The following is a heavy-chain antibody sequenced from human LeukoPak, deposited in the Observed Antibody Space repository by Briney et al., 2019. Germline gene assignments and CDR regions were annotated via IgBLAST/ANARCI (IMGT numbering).Heavy chain of an antibody. CDR3: AKGGHYSFFDY. J-gene: IGHJ4*02. V-gene: IGHV3-23*01. D-gene: IGHD4-11*01. Sequence: PGGSLRLSCAASGFTFSSYSMNWVRQAPRKGLEWVSIISGDGTETFYADSVKGRFTISRDNSKNTHYLQMSSLRAEDTGIYYCAKGGHYSFFDYWGQGTLVTVSS. CDR1: GFTFSSYS. CDR2: ISGDGTET.